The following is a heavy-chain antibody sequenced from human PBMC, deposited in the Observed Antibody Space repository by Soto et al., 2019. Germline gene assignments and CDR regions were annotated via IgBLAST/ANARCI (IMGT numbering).Heavy chain of an antibody. CDR1: GYTFTSYY. V-gene: IGHV1-46*01. Sequence: ASVKVSCKASGYTFTSYYMHWVRQAPGQGLEWMGIINPNGGSTSYAQKFQGRVTMTRDTSTSTVYMELSSLRSEDTAVYYCARGGTTWYSSGLFDYWGQGTLVTSPQ. CDR3: ARGGTTWYSSGLFDY. CDR2: INPNGGST. J-gene: IGHJ4*02. D-gene: IGHD6-19*01.